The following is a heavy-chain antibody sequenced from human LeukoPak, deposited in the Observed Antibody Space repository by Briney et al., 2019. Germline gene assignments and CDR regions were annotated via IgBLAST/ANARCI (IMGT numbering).Heavy chain of an antibody. V-gene: IGHV3-21*01. CDR1: GFTFSSYS. Sequence: GGSLRLSCAASGFTFSSYSMNWVRQAPGKGLEWVSSISSSSSYIYYADSVKGRFTISRDNAKSSLYLQMNSLRAEDTAVYYCASPRFPFDYWGQGTLVTVSS. J-gene: IGHJ4*02. D-gene: IGHD3-3*01. CDR3: ASPRFPFDY. CDR2: ISSSSSYI.